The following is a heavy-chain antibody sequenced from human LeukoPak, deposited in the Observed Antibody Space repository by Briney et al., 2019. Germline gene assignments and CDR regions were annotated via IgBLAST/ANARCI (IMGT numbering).Heavy chain of an antibody. J-gene: IGHJ4*02. CDR2: IFPGNSDT. CDR3: VRHNNYALDY. V-gene: IGHV5-51*01. Sequence: GESLKISCEGSGYSFPSYWIGWARQMPGKGLEWMAIIFPGNSDTRYSPSFQGQVTISVDKPISTAYLQWGGLKASDSAMYYCVRHNNYALDYWGQGTLVTVSS. D-gene: IGHD5-18*01. CDR1: GYSFPSYW.